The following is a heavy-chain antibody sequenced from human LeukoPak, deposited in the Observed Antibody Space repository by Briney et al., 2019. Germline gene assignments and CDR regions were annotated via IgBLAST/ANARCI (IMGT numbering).Heavy chain of an antibody. CDR1: GGPFSGYY. J-gene: IGHJ4*02. D-gene: IGHD2-15*01. CDR3: ARGSGGTWYFDY. Sequence: SETLSLTCAVYGGPFSGYYWSWIRQPPGKGLEWIGEINHSGSTNYNPSLKSRVTISVDTSKNRFSLKLSSVTAADTAVYYCARGSGGTWYFDYWGQGTLVTVSS. CDR2: INHSGST. V-gene: IGHV4-34*01.